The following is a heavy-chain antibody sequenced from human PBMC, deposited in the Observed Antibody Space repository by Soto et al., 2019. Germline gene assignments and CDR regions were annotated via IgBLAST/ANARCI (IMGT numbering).Heavy chain of an antibody. D-gene: IGHD3-10*01. CDR2: IDPSGSYT. Sequence: GESLKISCKGSGYSFTSYWISWVRQMPGKGLEWMGRIDPSGSYTNYSPSFQGHVTISADKSISTAYLQWSSLKASDTAMYYCARLGGSGSYYLDWFDPWGQGTLVTVSS. CDR3: ARLGGSGSYYLDWFDP. V-gene: IGHV5-10-1*01. J-gene: IGHJ5*02. CDR1: GYSFTSYW.